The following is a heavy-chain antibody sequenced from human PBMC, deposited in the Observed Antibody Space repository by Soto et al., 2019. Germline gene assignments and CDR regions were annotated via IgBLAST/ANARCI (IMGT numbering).Heavy chain of an antibody. V-gene: IGHV3-23*01. CDR3: AKGLYDNAGYYYTD. CDR2: ISGSGGTP. Sequence: SLRLSCAASGFTFRSYVMSWVRQAPGKGLEWVSSISGSGGTPYYGDSVKGRFIISRDNSKDTLLLQMHSLRGDDTAVYFCAKGLYDNAGYYYTDWGQGTLVPVSS. J-gene: IGHJ1*01. D-gene: IGHD3-22*01. CDR1: GFTFRSYV.